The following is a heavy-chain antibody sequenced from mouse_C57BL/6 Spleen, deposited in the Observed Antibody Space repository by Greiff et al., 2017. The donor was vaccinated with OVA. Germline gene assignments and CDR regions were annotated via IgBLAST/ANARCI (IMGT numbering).Heavy chain of an antibody. D-gene: IGHD1-1*01. J-gene: IGHJ2*01. CDR3: ARGYYGLDY. Sequence: VQVVESGPELVKPGASVKISCKASGYAFSSSWMNWVKQRPGKGLEWIGRIYPGDGDTNYNGKFKGKATLTADKSSSTAYMQLSSLTSEDSAVYFCARGYYGLDYWGQGTTLTVSS. V-gene: IGHV1-82*01. CDR1: GYAFSSSW. CDR2: IYPGDGDT.